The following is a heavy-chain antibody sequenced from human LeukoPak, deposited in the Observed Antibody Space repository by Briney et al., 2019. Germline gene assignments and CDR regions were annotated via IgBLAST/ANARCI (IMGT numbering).Heavy chain of an antibody. V-gene: IGHV1-8*01. Sequence: ASVKVSCKASGYTFTSYDINWVRQATGQGLEWMGWMNPNSGNTGYAQKFQGRVTMTRNTSISTAYMELSSLRSEDTAVYYCARGTGFCSGGSCPPPADYWGQGTLVTVSS. CDR3: ARGTGFCSGGSCPPPADY. J-gene: IGHJ4*02. D-gene: IGHD2-15*01. CDR1: GYTFTSYD. CDR2: MNPNSGNT.